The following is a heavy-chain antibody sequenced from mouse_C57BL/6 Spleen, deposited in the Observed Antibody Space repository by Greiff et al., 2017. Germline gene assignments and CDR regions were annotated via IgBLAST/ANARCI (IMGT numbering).Heavy chain of an antibody. CDR3: ASITTVVAPDFGC. CDR1: GFNIKDYY. CDR2: IDPEDGET. J-gene: IGHJ2*01. V-gene: IGHV14-2*01. Sequence: VQLQQSGAELVKPGASVKLSCTASGFNIKDYYMHWVKQRSEQSLEWIGRIDPEDGETKYTPKFEGKATITADTSTNTAYLQLSSLTSEDTAVYYCASITTVVAPDFGCWGKCTTLTAST. D-gene: IGHD1-1*01.